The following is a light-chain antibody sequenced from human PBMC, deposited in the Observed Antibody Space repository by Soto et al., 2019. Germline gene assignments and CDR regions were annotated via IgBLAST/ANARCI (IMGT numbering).Light chain of an antibody. V-gene: IGKV3-20*01. CDR1: QSVSSSY. J-gene: IGKJ4*01. CDR2: RAS. CDR3: QQYGSSSPIT. Sequence: EIVLTQSPGTLSLSPGERATLSCRASQSVSSSYLAWYQQKPGHAPRLIIYRASNRATGFPDRLSGSGSATDFTLAISRLEPEDFAVYYFQQYGSSSPITFGGGTKLEIK.